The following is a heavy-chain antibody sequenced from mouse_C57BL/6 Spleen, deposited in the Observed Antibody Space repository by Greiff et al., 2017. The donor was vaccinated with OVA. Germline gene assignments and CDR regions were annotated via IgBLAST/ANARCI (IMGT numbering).Heavy chain of an antibody. Sequence: VQLQQSGAELVRPGASVKLSCTASGFNIKDYYMHWVKQRPEHGLEWIGRIDPEDGDTEYAPKFQSKATMTADTSSNTAYLQLSSLTSEDTAVYYCTTPYYYGSSYGWFAYWGQGTLVTVSA. CDR2: IDPEDGDT. CDR1: GFNIKDYY. V-gene: IGHV14-1*01. J-gene: IGHJ3*01. D-gene: IGHD1-1*01. CDR3: TTPYYYGSSYGWFAY.